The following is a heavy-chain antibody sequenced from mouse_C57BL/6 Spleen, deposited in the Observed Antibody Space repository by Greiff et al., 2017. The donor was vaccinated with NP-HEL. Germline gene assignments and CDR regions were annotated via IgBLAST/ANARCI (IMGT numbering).Heavy chain of an antibody. D-gene: IGHD2-3*01. V-gene: IGHV1-50*01. CDR2: IDPSDSYT. J-gene: IGHJ4*01. CDR1: GYTFTSYW. CDR3: ARLYYDGYYEYAMDY. Sequence: QVQLQQPGAELVKPGASVKLSCKASGYTFTSYWMQWVKQRPGQGLEWIGEIDPSDSYTNYNQKFKGKATLTVDTSSSTAYMQLSSLTSEDSAVYYCARLYYDGYYEYAMDYWGQGTSVTVSS.